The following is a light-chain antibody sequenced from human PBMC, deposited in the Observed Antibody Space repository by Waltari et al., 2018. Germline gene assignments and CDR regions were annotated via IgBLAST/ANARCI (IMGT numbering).Light chain of an antibody. CDR3: QQYNSYSYT. V-gene: IGKV1-5*03. CDR1: QSISGW. CDR2: KAS. J-gene: IGKJ2*01. Sequence: DIQMTQSPSTLSASVGDRVTITCRASQSISGWLAWYQQKPGKAPKLLIYKASTLQSGVPAGFSGSGSGTEFTLTISSLQSDDFATYYCQQYNSYSYTFGQGTKLEIK.